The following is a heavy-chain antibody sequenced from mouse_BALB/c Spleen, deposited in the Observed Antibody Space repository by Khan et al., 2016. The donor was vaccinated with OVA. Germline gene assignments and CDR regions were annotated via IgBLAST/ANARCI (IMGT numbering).Heavy chain of an antibody. V-gene: IGHV1-7*01. CDR1: GYMFTSYW. CDR3: ARSGYDSLAY. Sequence: QVQLQQSGAELAKPGASVKMSCKASGYMFTSYWMNWVKQRPGQGLEWIGYINPSSGYTEYNQKFKDKATLTADKSSSTAYMQLSSLTSEDSAVYDWARSGYDSLAYWGQGTLVTVSA. J-gene: IGHJ3*01. CDR2: INPSSGYT. D-gene: IGHD1-1*01.